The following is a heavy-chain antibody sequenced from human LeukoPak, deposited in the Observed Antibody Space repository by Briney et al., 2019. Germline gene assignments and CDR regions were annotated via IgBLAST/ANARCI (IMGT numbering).Heavy chain of an antibody. J-gene: IGHJ4*02. V-gene: IGHV1-69*05. Sequence: SVKVSCKASGGTFSSYAISWVRQAPGQGLEWMGGIIPIFGTANYAQKLQGRVTMTTDTSTSTAYMELRSLRSDDTAVYYCARGTQLEDYWGQGTLVTVSS. CDR3: ARGTQLEDY. CDR2: IIPIFGTA. D-gene: IGHD1-1*01. CDR1: GGTFSSYA.